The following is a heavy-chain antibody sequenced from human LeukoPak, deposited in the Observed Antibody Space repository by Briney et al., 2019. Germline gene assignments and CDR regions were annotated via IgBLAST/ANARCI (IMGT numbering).Heavy chain of an antibody. CDR2: ISAYNGNT. V-gene: IGHV1-18*01. CDR3: ARKGEGLWFRTLPTYYYGMDV. J-gene: IGHJ6*02. D-gene: IGHD3-10*01. Sequence: ASVKVSCKASGYTFTSYGISWVRQAPGQGLEWMGWISAYNGNTNYAQKLQGRVTMTTDTSTSTAYMELRSLRSDDTAVYYCARKGEGLWFRTLPTYYYGMDVWGQGTTVTVSS. CDR1: GYTFTSYG.